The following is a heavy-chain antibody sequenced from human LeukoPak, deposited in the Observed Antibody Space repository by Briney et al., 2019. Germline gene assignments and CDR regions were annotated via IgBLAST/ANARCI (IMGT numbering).Heavy chain of an antibody. D-gene: IGHD2-15*01. J-gene: IGHJ5*02. V-gene: IGHV4-59*01. Sequence: SETLSLTCTVSGGSISSYYWSWIRQPPGKGLEWIGYIYYSGSTNYNPSLKSRVTISVDTSKNQFSLKLSSVTAADTAVYYCARVAGRYCSGGSCYSFWFDPWGQGTLVTVSS. CDR3: ARVAGRYCSGGSCYSFWFDP. CDR1: GGSISSYY. CDR2: IYYSGST.